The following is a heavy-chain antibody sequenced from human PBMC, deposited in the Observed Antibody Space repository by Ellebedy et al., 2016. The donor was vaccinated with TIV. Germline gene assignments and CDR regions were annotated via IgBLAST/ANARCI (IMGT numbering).Heavy chain of an antibody. V-gene: IGHV3-43*01. CDR2: ISRDGGTT. CDR3: ARDLSPYSSSWYPGDY. CDR1: GFTFDDYT. J-gene: IGHJ4*02. Sequence: PGGSLRLSCAASGFTFDDYTMHRVRQAPGKGLEWVSLISRDGGTTSYSDSVKGRFTISRDNSKNFLYLQMNSLRTEDTALYFCARDLSPYSSSWYPGDYWGQGTLVSVSS. D-gene: IGHD6-13*01.